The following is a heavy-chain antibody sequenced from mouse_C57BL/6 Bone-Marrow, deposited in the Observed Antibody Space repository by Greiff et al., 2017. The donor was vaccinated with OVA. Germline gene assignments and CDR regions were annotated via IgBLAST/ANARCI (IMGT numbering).Heavy chain of an antibody. V-gene: IGHV1-64*01. Sequence: QLQQPGAELVKPGASVKLSCKASGYTFTSYWMHWVKQRPGQGLEWIGMIHPNSGSTNYNEKFKSKATLTVDKSSSTAYMQLSSLTSEDSAVYYCSYYGSSYWYFDVWGTGTTVTVSS. J-gene: IGHJ1*03. CDR2: IHPNSGST. CDR3: SYYGSSYWYFDV. CDR1: GYTFTSYW. D-gene: IGHD1-1*01.